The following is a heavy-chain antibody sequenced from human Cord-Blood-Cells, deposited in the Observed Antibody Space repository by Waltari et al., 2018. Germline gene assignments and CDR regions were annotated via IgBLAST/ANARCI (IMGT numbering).Heavy chain of an antibody. Sequence: QVQLVQSGAEVKKPGASVKVSCKASGYTFTSYDINWVRQATGQGLEWMGWMNPNNGNTSYAQKFQGRVTRTRNTSISTAYMERSSRGSEGTAVYYCARGAGAVAGVDYWGQGTLVTVSS. V-gene: IGHV1-8*01. CDR2: MNPNNGNT. CDR3: ARGAGAVAGVDY. CDR1: GYTFTSYD. D-gene: IGHD6-19*01. J-gene: IGHJ4*02.